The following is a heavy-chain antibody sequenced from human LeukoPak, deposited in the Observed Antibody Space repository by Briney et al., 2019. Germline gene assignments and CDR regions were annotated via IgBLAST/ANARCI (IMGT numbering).Heavy chain of an antibody. V-gene: IGHV1-3*01. D-gene: IGHD3-10*01. CDR2: ISAGNGNT. J-gene: IGHJ4*02. CDR3: ARAPGLRGNNYGSGNYPLGFDY. CDR1: GYTFTSYA. Sequence: GASVKVSCKASGYTFTSYAIHWVRQAPGQRLEWMGWISAGNGNTKYSQNFQGRVTFISNTSATTAFMELSSLRSEDAAVYYCARAPGLRGNNYGSGNYPLGFDYWGQGTLVTVSS.